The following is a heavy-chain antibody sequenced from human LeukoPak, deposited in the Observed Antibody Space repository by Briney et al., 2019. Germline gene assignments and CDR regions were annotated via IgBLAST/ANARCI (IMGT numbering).Heavy chain of an antibody. CDR1: GFTFSSYW. CDR3: ARHEMATIYFDY. D-gene: IGHD5-24*01. CDR2: INSDGSST. Sequence: PGGSLRLSCAASGFTFSSYWMHWVRQAPGKGLVWVSRINSDGSSTSYADSVKGRFTISRDNAKNTLYLQMNSLRAEDTAVYYCARHEMATIYFDYWGQGTLVTVSS. V-gene: IGHV3-74*01. J-gene: IGHJ4*02.